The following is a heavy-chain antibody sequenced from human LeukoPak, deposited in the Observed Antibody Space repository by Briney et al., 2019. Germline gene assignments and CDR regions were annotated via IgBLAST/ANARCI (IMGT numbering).Heavy chain of an antibody. V-gene: IGHV3-48*02. CDR3: ARDHYSRNDY. D-gene: IGHD6-13*01. Sequence: PGGSLRLSCAASGFRFSGYWMHWVRQAPGKGLEWLSYISSSSSPIYYADSVKGRFTISRDNAKNSLYLQMNSLRDEDTAVYYCARDHYSRNDYWGQGTLVTVSS. CDR1: GFRFSGYW. J-gene: IGHJ4*02. CDR2: ISSSSSPI.